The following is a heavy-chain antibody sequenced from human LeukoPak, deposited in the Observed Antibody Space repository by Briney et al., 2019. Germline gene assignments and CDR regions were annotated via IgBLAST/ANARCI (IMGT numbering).Heavy chain of an antibody. V-gene: IGHV3-48*01. D-gene: IGHD3-10*01. CDR2: ISSSSSTI. CDR1: GFTFKNFG. Sequence: GGSLRLSCTASGFTFKNFGMHWVRQAPGKGLEWVSYISSSSSTIYYADSVKGRFTISRDNAKNSLYLQMNSLRAEDTAVYYCARSRGSQVWGQGTLVTVSS. J-gene: IGHJ4*02. CDR3: ARSRGSQV.